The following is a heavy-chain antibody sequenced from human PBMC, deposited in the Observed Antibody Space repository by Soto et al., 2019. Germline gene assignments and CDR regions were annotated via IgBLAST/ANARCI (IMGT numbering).Heavy chain of an antibody. CDR3: ARIRTTDYGDYGREVGWFDP. D-gene: IGHD4-17*01. CDR2: IYSGGRT. J-gene: IGHJ5*02. CDR1: GFTVRSNY. V-gene: IGHV3-53*01. Sequence: EVQLVESGGGLIQPGGSLRLSCAASGFTVRSNYMSWVRQAPGKGLEWVSVIYSGGRTNYADSVKGRFTISRDNSKNTLYLQMNSLRAEDTAVYFCARIRTTDYGDYGREVGWFDPWGQGTLVTVSS.